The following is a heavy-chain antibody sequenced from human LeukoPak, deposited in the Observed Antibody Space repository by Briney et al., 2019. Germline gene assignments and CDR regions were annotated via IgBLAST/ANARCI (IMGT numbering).Heavy chain of an antibody. Sequence: GGSLRLSCAASGITFSSYSMNWVRQAPGKGLEWVSSISSSSSYIYYADSVKGRFTISRDNAKNSLYLQMNSLRAEDTAVYYCASSGGAYTLLSGGEGTLVTVSS. CDR2: ISSSSSYI. J-gene: IGHJ4*02. CDR3: ASSGGAYTLLS. D-gene: IGHD3-16*01. V-gene: IGHV3-21*01. CDR1: GITFSSYS.